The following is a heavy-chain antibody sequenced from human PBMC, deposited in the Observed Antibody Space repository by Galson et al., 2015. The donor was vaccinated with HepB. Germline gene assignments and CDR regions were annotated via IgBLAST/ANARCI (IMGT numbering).Heavy chain of an antibody. CDR1: GYTFTSYY. CDR3: ARGPRDGYISGAFDI. CDR2: INPSGGST. J-gene: IGHJ3*02. V-gene: IGHV1-46*03. D-gene: IGHD5-24*01. Sequence: SVKVSCKASGYTFTSYYMHWVRQAPGQGLEWMGIINPSGGSTSYAQKFQGRVTMTRDTSTSTVYMELSSLRSEDTAVYYCARGPRDGYISGAFDIWGQGTMVTVSS.